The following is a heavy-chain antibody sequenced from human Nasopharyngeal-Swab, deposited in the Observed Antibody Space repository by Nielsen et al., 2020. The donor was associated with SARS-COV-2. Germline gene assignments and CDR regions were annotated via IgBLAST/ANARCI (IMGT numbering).Heavy chain of an antibody. CDR2: ISSSSSYI. CDR1: GFTFSSYS. V-gene: IGHV3-21*01. J-gene: IGHJ6*02. CDR3: ARPGDIVVVPAARDYYGMDV. Sequence: GESLKISCAASGFTFSSYSMNWVRQAPGKGLEWVSSISSSSSYIYYADSVKGRFTISRDNAKNSLYLQMNSLRAEDTAVYYCARPGDIVVVPAARDYYGMDVWGQGTTVTVSS. D-gene: IGHD2-2*01.